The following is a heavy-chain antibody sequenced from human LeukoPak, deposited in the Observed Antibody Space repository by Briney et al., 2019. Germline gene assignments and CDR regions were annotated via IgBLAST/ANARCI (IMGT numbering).Heavy chain of an antibody. CDR1: GYTFTSYY. CDR2: INPSGGST. D-gene: IGHD3-10*01. Sequence: GASVKVSCKASGYTFTSYYMHWVRQAPGQGLEWMGIINPSGGSTSYAQKFQGRVTMTRDTSTSTVYMELSSLRSEDTAVYYCARDGATTMVRGVINDNWFDPWGQGTLDTVSS. J-gene: IGHJ5*02. V-gene: IGHV1-46*01. CDR3: ARDGATTMVRGVINDNWFDP.